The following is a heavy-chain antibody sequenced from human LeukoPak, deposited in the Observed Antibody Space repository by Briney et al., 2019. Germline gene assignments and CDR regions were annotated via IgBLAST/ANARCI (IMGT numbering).Heavy chain of an antibody. CDR2: ISSSSSTI. V-gene: IGHV3-48*04. CDR3: AKVESSSWLTGAYYFDY. Sequence: GGSLRLSCAASGFTFSSYSMNWVRQAPGKGLEWVSYISSSSSTIYYADSVKGRFTISRDNAKNSLYLQMNSLRAEDTAVYYCAKVESSSWLTGAYYFDYWGQGTLVTVSS. J-gene: IGHJ4*02. CDR1: GFTFSSYS. D-gene: IGHD6-13*01.